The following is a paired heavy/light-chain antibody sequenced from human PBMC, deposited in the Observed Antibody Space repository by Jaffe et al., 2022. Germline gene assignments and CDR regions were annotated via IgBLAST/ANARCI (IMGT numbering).Heavy chain of an antibody. Sequence: QVQLQESGPGLVKPSETLSLTCTVSGGSISTYYWSWIRQPPGKGLEWIGYIYYSGSTNYNPSLKSRVTISVDTSKNQFSLKLTSVTTADTAVYYCARRAVAGSNWYFDLWGRGTLVTVSS. V-gene: IGHV4-59*01. CDR2: IYYSGST. CDR3: ARRAVAGSNWYFDL. CDR1: GGSISTYY. D-gene: IGHD6-19*01. J-gene: IGHJ2*01.
Light chain of an antibody. CDR2: GAS. Sequence: DIQMTQSPSSLSASVGDRVTITCRASQSISRYLNWYQQKPGKAPKLLIYGASSLQSGVPSRFSGSGSGTDFTLTISSLQPEDFATYYCQQSYSTPNTFGQGTRLEIK. CDR1: QSISRY. CDR3: QQSYSTPNT. V-gene: IGKV1-39*01. J-gene: IGKJ5*01.